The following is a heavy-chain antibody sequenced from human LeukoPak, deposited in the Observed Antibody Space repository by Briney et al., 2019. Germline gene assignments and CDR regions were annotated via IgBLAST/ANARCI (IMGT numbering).Heavy chain of an antibody. J-gene: IGHJ4*02. CDR1: GGSISTSY. Sequence: PSETLSLTCTVSGGSISTSYWSWIRQPPGKGLEWIGYIYYSGYTNYNPSLKSRVTMSVDTSKNQFSLKLSSVTAADTAVYYCARGQSTGTTAQPGYWGQGTLVTVSS. V-gene: IGHV4-59*01. CDR3: ARGQSTGTTAQPGY. D-gene: IGHD1-1*01. CDR2: IYYSGYT.